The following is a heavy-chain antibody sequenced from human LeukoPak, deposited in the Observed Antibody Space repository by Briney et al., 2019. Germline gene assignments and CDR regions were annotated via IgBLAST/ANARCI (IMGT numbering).Heavy chain of an antibody. D-gene: IGHD3-3*01. CDR3: AKDVRGWFVELYQPVDY. V-gene: IGHV3-30*02. J-gene: IGHJ4*02. CDR1: GFTFSNYG. CDR2: IRYDGNNK. Sequence: GGSLRLSCAASGFTFSNYGMQWVRQAPGKGLEWVSFIRYDGNNKYYADSVKGRFTISRDNSKNTLSLQMNNLRIEDTAVYFCAKDVRGWFVELYQPVDYWGQGTLVTVSS.